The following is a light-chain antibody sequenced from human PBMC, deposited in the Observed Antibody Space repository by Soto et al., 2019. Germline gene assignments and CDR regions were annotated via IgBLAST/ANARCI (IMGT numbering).Light chain of an antibody. CDR2: GAS. J-gene: IGKJ1*01. V-gene: IGKV3-20*01. CDR1: QSVSSSY. Sequence: EIVLTQSPGTLSLSPGERATLSCRASQSVSSSYLAWYQQKPGQAPRLLIYGASSRSTGIPDRFSGRGSGKDFNLTISRMEPEDFAVYYCQQYGSSPRTFGQGTKVEIK. CDR3: QQYGSSPRT.